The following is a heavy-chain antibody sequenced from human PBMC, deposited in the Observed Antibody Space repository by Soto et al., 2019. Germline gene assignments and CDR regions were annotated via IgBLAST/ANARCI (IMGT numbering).Heavy chain of an antibody. CDR2: MNPNSRNT. Sequence: ASVKDSCKASGYTFTSYDITWVGPATGQGLEWMVWMNPNSRNTGYAQKFQGRVTMTRNTAISTAYMELSSLRSEDTAVYYCARDLVDIVATITHYYYYGMDVWGQATTVTVSS. D-gene: IGHD5-12*01. CDR3: ARDLVDIVATITHYYYYGMDV. V-gene: IGHV1-8*01. J-gene: IGHJ6*02. CDR1: GYTFTSYD.